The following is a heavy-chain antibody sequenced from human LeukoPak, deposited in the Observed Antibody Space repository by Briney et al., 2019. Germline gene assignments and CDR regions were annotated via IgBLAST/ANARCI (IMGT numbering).Heavy chain of an antibody. D-gene: IGHD3-3*01. CDR1: GFTFSSYG. V-gene: IGHV3-30*03. CDR3: ARDGAYYDFWSGYSYYFDY. CDR2: ISYDGSNK. Sequence: GGSLRLSCAASGFTFSSYGMHWVRQAPGKGLEWVAVISYDGSNKYYADSVKGRFTISRDNSKNTLYLQMNSLRAEDTAVYYCARDGAYYDFWSGYSYYFDYWGQGTLVTVSS. J-gene: IGHJ4*02.